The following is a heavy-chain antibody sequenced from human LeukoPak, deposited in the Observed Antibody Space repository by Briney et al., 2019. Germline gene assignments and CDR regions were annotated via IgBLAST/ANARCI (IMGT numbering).Heavy chain of an antibody. CDR2: ISAYNGNT. V-gene: IGHV1-18*01. J-gene: IGHJ6*03. Sequence: ASVKVSCKASGYTFTSYGISWVRQAPGQGLEWMGWISAYNGNTNYAQKLQGRVTMTTDTSTSTAYMELRSLRSDDTAVYYCARAGYCSSTSCYQWHYYYMDVWGKGTTVTVSS. CDR3: ARAGYCSSTSCYQWHYYYMDV. CDR1: GYTFTSYG. D-gene: IGHD2-2*01.